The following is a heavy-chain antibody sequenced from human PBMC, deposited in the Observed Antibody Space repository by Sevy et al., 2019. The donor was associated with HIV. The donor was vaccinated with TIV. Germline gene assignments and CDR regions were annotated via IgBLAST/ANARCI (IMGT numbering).Heavy chain of an antibody. CDR1: GFAFKSFS. V-gene: IGHV3-33*01. D-gene: IGHD6-6*01. CDR2: MWYDGRTE. J-gene: IGHJ5*01. Sequence: GGSLRLSCVASGFAFKSFSMHWVRQAPGKGLELVAAMWYDGRTERYADSVQGRFTISRDNSKKTLFLQMNSLRDEDTAIYYCARDAARVIVPTAGFDSWGQGTLVTVSS. CDR3: ARDAARVIVPTAGFDS.